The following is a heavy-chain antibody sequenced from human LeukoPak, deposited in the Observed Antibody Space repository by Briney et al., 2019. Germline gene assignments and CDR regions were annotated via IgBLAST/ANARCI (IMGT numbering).Heavy chain of an antibody. CDR1: GGTFSSYA. CDR2: IIPMLGTV. D-gene: IGHD1-26*01. CDR3: ARDQKVGATPYFGMDV. J-gene: IGHJ6*02. V-gene: IGHV1-69*04. Sequence: SVKVSCKASGGTFSSYAISWVRQAPGQGLEWMGRIIPMLGTVNYAQKFQGRVTIIADKLTSTAYMELSSLRSEDTAVYYCARDQKVGATPYFGMDVWGRGTTVTVSS.